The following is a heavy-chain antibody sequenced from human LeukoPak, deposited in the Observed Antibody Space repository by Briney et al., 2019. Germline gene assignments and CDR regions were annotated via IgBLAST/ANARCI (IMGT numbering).Heavy chain of an antibody. Sequence: SGTLSLTCAVSGGSISSSNWWSWVRQPPGKGLEWIGEIYHSGSTNYNPSLKSRVTISVDKSKNQFSLKLSSVTAADTAVYYCARGASPTVTTQSGYYYYYGRDVWGKGTTVTVSS. J-gene: IGHJ6*04. CDR1: GGSISSSNW. CDR3: ARGASPTVTTQSGYYYYYGRDV. V-gene: IGHV4-4*02. D-gene: IGHD4-17*01. CDR2: IYHSGST.